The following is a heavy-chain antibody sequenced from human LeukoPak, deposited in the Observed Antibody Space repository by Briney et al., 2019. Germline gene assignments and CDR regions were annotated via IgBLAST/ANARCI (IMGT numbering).Heavy chain of an antibody. V-gene: IGHV1-18*01. D-gene: IGHD2-15*01. Sequence: ASVKVSFKASGGTFSSYAISWVRQAPGQGLEWMGIINPSGGSTNYAQKLQGRVTMTTDTSTSTAYMELRSLRSDDTAVYYCARDGEGILDYWGQGTLVTVSS. J-gene: IGHJ4*02. CDR3: ARDGEGILDY. CDR1: GGTFSSYA. CDR2: INPSGGST.